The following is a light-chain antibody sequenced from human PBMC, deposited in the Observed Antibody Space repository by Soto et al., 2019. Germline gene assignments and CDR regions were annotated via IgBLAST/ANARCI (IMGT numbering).Light chain of an antibody. Sequence: QPVLTQSPSASASLGASVNLTCTLSSGHSRYAIAWHQQQPEKGPRYLLKVNSDGSHRNGDGIPDRFSGSRSGAELYLTIPSLQSEDEGDYYCQTWGTDILVFGGGTKVTVL. V-gene: IGLV4-69*01. CDR2: VNSDGSH. CDR1: SGHSRYA. J-gene: IGLJ2*01. CDR3: QTWGTDILV.